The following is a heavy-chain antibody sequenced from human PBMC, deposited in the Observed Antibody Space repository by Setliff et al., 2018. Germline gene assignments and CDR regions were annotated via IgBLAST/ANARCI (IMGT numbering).Heavy chain of an antibody. Sequence: GGSLRLSCAASGFTFSSYWMNWVRQAPGKGLEWVANIKQDGSVKNYVDSVKGRFSISRDNTKNSLYLQMNSLRAEDTAVYYCARLGPSRGAFDIWGQGTMVTVSS. CDR2: IKQDGSVK. V-gene: IGHV3-7*01. CDR1: GFTFSSYW. J-gene: IGHJ3*02. D-gene: IGHD3-10*01. CDR3: ARLGPSRGAFDI.